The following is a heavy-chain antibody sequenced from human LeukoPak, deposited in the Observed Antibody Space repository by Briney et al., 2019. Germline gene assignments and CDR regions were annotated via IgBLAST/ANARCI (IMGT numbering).Heavy chain of an antibody. J-gene: IGHJ4*02. CDR3: ARSLLWFGELNGFDY. Sequence: SQTLSLTCAISGDSVSSNSAAWNWIRQSPSRGLEWLGTTYYKSKWNNDYAVSVKSRITINPDTSKNQFSLQLNSVTPEDTAVYYCARSLLWFGELNGFDYWGQGALVTVSS. CDR2: TYYKSKWNN. V-gene: IGHV6-1*01. D-gene: IGHD3-10*01. CDR1: GDSVSSNSAA.